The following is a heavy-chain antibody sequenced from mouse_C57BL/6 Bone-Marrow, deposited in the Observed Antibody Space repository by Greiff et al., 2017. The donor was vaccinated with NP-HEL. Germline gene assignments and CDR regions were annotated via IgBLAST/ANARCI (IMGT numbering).Heavy chain of an antibody. J-gene: IGHJ3*01. CDR1: GYAFSSYW. CDR3: ARLEIYYDYDGAWCAY. Sequence: QVQLKESGAELVKPGASVKISCKASGYAFSSYWMNWVTQRPGKGLEWIGQIYPGDGDTNYNGKVKGKATLTADKSSSTAYMQLSSLTSEDSAVYFCARLEIYYDYDGAWCAYWGQGTLVTVSA. V-gene: IGHV1-80*01. CDR2: IYPGDGDT. D-gene: IGHD2-4*01.